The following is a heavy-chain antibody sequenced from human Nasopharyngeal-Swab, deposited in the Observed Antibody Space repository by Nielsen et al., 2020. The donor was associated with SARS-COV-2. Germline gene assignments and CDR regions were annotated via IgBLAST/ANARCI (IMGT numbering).Heavy chain of an antibody. CDR1: GFTFSSYA. CDR2: ISSNGGST. V-gene: IGHV3-64*04. J-gene: IGHJ4*02. D-gene: IGHD3-16*01. CDR3: AREADEGLAYFDY. Sequence: GESLKISCSASGFTFSSYAMHWVRQAPGKGLEYVSAISSNGGSTYYADSVKGRFTISRDNSKNTLYLQMNSLRAEDTAVYYCAREADEGLAYFDYWGQGTLVTVSS.